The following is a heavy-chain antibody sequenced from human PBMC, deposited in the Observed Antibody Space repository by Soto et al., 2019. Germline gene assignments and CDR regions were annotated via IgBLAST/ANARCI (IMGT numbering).Heavy chain of an antibody. J-gene: IGHJ4*02. CDR1: GFTFSSYG. CDR2: IWYDGSNK. V-gene: IGHV3-33*01. Sequence: QVQLVESGGGVVQPGRSLSLSCAASGFTFSSYGMHWVRQAPGKGLEWVAVIWYDGSNKYYADSVKGRFTISRDNSKNTLYLQMNSLRAEDTAVYYCARDRAAAGTGGYFDYWGQGTLVTVSS. CDR3: ARDRAAAGTGGYFDY. D-gene: IGHD6-13*01.